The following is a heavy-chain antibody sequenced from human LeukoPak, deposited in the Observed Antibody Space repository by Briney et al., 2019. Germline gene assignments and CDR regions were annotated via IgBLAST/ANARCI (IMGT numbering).Heavy chain of an antibody. J-gene: IGHJ3*02. Sequence: GGSLRLSCAASGFSFSTYSMNWVRQAPGKGLEWVPSISSSSANIFYADSVKGRFSISRDNAKNSLYLQMNSLRVEDTAVYYCTSRYCTTTNCYSFDIWGQGTMVTVSS. CDR1: GFSFSTYS. CDR3: TSRYCTTTNCYSFDI. CDR2: ISSSSANI. V-gene: IGHV3-21*01. D-gene: IGHD2-2*01.